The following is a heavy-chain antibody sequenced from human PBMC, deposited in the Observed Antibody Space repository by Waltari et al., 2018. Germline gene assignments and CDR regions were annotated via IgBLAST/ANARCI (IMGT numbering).Heavy chain of an antibody. D-gene: IGHD6-6*01. CDR1: GGTFSSYA. CDR3: ARGTREYSSHGGFDP. Sequence: QVQLVQSGAEVKKPGSSVKVSCKASGGTFSSYAISWVRQAPGQGLEWMGRIIPTFGTANYEQKFQGRVTITADKSTSTAYMELSSLRSEDTAVYYCARGTREYSSHGGFDPWGQGTLVTVSS. CDR2: IIPTFGTA. J-gene: IGHJ5*02. V-gene: IGHV1-69*13.